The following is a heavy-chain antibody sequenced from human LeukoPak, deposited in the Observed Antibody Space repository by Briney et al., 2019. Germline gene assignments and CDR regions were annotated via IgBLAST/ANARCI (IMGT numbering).Heavy chain of an antibody. D-gene: IGHD3-16*02. Sequence: SVKVSCKASGGTFSSYAISWVRQAPGQGLEWMGGIIPIFGTANYAQKFQGRVTITTDESTSTAYMELRRLESGDTAVYYCSREGVYAPDPSSYHRDAFDIWGQGTVVIVSS. CDR2: IIPIFGTA. CDR1: GGTFSSYA. CDR3: SREGVYAPDPSSYHRDAFDI. V-gene: IGHV1-69*05. J-gene: IGHJ3*02.